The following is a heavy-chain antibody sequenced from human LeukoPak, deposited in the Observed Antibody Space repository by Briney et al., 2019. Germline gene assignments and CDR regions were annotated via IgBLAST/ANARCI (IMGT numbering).Heavy chain of an antibody. D-gene: IGHD6-13*01. Sequence: GGSLRLSCVASGFTFSNSWMHWVRQARGKGLVWVARINSDGSSTTYADSVKGRFTISRDNAKNTLYLQMNSLRVDDTAEYYCTRAYQQHLINWFDPWGQGTLVTVSS. J-gene: IGHJ5*02. CDR2: INSDGSST. CDR3: TRAYQQHLINWFDP. CDR1: GFTFSNSW. V-gene: IGHV3-74*03.